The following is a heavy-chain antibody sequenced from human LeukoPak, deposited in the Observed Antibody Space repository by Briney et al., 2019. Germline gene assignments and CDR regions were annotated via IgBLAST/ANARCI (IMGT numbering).Heavy chain of an antibody. J-gene: IGHJ6*03. D-gene: IGHD6-6*01. CDR2: IIPIFGTA. CDR1: GGTFSSYA. CDR3: ATSIAARPVYYYMGV. V-gene: IGHV1-69*05. Sequence: SVKVSCKASGGTFSSYAISWVRQAPGQGLEWMGGIIPIFGTANYAQKFQGRVTITTDESTSTAYMELSSLRSEDTAVYYCATSIAARPVYYYMGVWGKGTTVTVSS.